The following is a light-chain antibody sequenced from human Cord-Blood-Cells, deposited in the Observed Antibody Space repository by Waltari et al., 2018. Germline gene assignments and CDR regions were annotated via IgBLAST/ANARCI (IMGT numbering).Light chain of an antibody. CDR2: DAS. CDR3: QQYDNLPLT. J-gene: IGKJ4*01. Sequence: DIQMTQSPSSLSASVGDRVTITCQESQDISNYLNWYQQKPGKDPKLLIYDASNLETGVPSRFSGSGSGTDFTFTISSLQPEDIATYYCQQYDNLPLTFGGGTKVEIK. CDR1: QDISNY. V-gene: IGKV1-33*01.